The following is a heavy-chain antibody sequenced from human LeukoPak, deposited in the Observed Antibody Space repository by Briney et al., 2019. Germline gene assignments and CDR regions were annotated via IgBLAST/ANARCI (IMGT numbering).Heavy chain of an antibody. D-gene: IGHD2-21*01. Sequence: TLSLTCTVSGGSVGSGSYYWTWIRQSAGKGLEWIGRIDPTGTTNNNPSLRGRATVSLDTSQNQFSLKLDSVTAADTAVYYCARSHRHYSSSSGPLDSWGQGTLVIVSS. CDR2: IDPTGTT. CDR3: ARSHRHYSSSSGPLDS. CDR1: GGSVGSGSYY. V-gene: IGHV4-61*02. J-gene: IGHJ4*02.